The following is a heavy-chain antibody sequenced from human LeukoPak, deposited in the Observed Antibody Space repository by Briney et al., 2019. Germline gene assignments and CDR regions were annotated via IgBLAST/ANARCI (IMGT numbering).Heavy chain of an antibody. V-gene: IGHV3-23*01. D-gene: IGHD6-13*01. CDR3: AKRSRSSSWYNPYYYYYYMDV. CDR1: GFTFSSYA. J-gene: IGHJ6*03. Sequence: PGGSLRLSCAASGFTFSSYAMSWVRQAPGKGLEWVSAISGSGGSTYYADSVKGRFTISRDNSKNTLYLQMNSLRAEDTAVYYCAKRSRSSSWYNPYYYYYYMDVWGKGTTVTVSS. CDR2: ISGSGGST.